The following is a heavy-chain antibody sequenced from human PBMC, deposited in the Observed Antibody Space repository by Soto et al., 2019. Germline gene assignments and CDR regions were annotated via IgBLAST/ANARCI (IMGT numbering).Heavy chain of an antibody. Sequence: GGSLRLSCAASGFTFSSYAMHWVRQAPGKGLEWVGVISYDGSNKYYADSVKGRFTISRDNSKNTLYLQMNSLRAEDTAVYYCARDSGTIFGVVIIQNYGMDVWGQGTTVTVSS. D-gene: IGHD3-3*01. CDR1: GFTFSSYA. CDR3: ARDSGTIFGVVIIQNYGMDV. CDR2: ISYDGSNK. V-gene: IGHV3-30-3*01. J-gene: IGHJ6*02.